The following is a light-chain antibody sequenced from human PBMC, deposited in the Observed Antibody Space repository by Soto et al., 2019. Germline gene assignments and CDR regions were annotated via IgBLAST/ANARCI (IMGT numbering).Light chain of an antibody. V-gene: IGKV3-20*01. CDR1: QSVSSSY. CDR2: GAF. CDR3: QQYRNSQLT. J-gene: IGKJ4*01. Sequence: ETVMTQSPGTLSVSLGERATLSCRASQSVSSSYLAWYQQKPGQAPRLLIYGAFSRATGIPDRFSGSGSGTDFTLTISRLEPEDFAVYFCQQYRNSQLTFGGGTKVDIK.